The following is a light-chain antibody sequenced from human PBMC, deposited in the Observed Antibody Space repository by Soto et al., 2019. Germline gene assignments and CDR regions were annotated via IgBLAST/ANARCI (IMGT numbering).Light chain of an antibody. J-gene: IGKJ1*01. CDR2: SAS. CDR1: QGIRRD. V-gene: IGKV1-6*01. CDR3: LQDFNFPRT. Sequence: AIQMTQSPSSLSASVGDTVTITCRASQGIRRDLSWYQQKPGEAPKLLIYSASDLQGAVPSRFRGSGSGTDFTPTISSLQPEDFATYYCLQDFNFPRTFGQGTKVEV.